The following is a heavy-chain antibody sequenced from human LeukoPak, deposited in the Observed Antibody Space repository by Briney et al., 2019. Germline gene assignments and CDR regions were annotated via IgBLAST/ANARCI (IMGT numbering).Heavy chain of an antibody. CDR3: ARALCINGICEWFDP. J-gene: IGHJ5*02. V-gene: IGHV4-61*02. CDR2: VQTSGGT. Sequence: SETLSLTCTVSGASISSGIYFWSWIRQPAGKGLEWIGRVQTSGGTNYNPSLESRVTISTDTSKNQFSLTLRSVTAADTAVYYCARALCINGICEWFDPWGQGTLVTVSS. CDR1: GASISSGIYF. D-gene: IGHD2-8*01.